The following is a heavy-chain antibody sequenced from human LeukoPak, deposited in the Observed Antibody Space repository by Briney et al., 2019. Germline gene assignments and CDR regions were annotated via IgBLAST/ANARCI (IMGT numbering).Heavy chain of an antibody. CDR1: GGSIGSSTYY. V-gene: IGHV4-39*01. CDR2: IYYSGRT. Sequence: PWETLSLTCTVSGGSIGSSTYYWGWIRQPPGQGLVWIGSIYYSGRTYYNPSLKSRVTISVDTSKNQFSLRLNSMTAADTSVYYCARQAYCSSTSCYKLDQWGQGTLVTVSS. CDR3: ARQAYCSSTSCYKLDQ. J-gene: IGHJ4*02. D-gene: IGHD2-2*02.